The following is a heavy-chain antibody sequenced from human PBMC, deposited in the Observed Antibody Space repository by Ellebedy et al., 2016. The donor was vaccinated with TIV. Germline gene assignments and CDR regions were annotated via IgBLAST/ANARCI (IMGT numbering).Heavy chain of an antibody. V-gene: IGHV4-34*01. J-gene: IGHJ1*01. D-gene: IGHD2-21*02. CDR2: INHNGET. CDR1: GGSFSGYY. Sequence: SETLSLTCAVYGGSFSGYYWSWIRQPPGKGLEWIGEINHNGETNYSPSLKSRVTVSVDTSKNQFSLKLSSVTAADTAVYYCARGLTYCGGDCSGYFQHWGQGTLVTVSS. CDR3: ARGLTYCGGDCSGYFQH.